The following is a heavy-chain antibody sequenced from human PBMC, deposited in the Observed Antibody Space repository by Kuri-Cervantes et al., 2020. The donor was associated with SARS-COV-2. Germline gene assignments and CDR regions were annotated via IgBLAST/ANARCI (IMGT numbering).Heavy chain of an antibody. CDR2: IYYSGST. D-gene: IGHD6-13*01. J-gene: IGHJ3*02. Sequence: SETLSPTCTVSGGSTSSYYWSWIRQPPGKGLEWIGYIYYSGSTNYNPSLKSRVTISVDTSKNQFSLKLSSVTAAETAVYYCARDGLTYSSSWESDAFDIWGQGTMVTVSS. CDR3: ARDGLTYSSSWESDAFDI. CDR1: GGSTSSYY. V-gene: IGHV4-59*01.